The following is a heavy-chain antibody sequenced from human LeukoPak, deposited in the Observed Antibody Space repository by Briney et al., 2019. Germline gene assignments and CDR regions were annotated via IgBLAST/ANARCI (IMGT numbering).Heavy chain of an antibody. CDR2: ISYDGSNK. V-gene: IGHV3-30*04. J-gene: IGHJ4*02. Sequence: GGSLRLSCAASGSTFSSYAMHWVLQAPGKGLARVAVISYDGSNKYYADSVKGRFTISRDNSKNTLYLQMNSLRAEDTAVYYCARDGEGGYSYGYNYFDYWGQGTLVTVSS. CDR3: ARDGEGGYSYGYNYFDY. CDR1: GSTFSSYA. D-gene: IGHD5-18*01.